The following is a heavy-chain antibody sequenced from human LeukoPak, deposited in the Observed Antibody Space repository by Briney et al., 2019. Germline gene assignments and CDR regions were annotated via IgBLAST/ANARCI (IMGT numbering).Heavy chain of an antibody. CDR2: IYYTGTT. Sequence: SETLSLTCTVSGGSISSSSYYWGWIRQPPGKGLEWIGSIYYTGTTYYTLSLKSRVAISVDTSKNQFSLKLSSVTAADTAVYYCARDSRVHYYDSSAGYFDLWGRGTLVTVSS. D-gene: IGHD3-22*01. CDR1: GGSISSSSYY. V-gene: IGHV4-39*07. CDR3: ARDSRVHYYDSSAGYFDL. J-gene: IGHJ2*01.